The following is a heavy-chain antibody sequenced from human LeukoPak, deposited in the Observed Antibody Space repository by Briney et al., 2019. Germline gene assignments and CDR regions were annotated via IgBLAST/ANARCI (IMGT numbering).Heavy chain of an antibody. CDR2: INPTAGNT. CDR1: GYTFTSYG. Sequence: ASVKVSCRASGYTFTSYGISWVRQAPGQGLEWMGLINPTAGNTYYAQRFQGRVTMTRNTSTSTVYMELSSLRSEDTAVYYCARIRDGYNDAYDIWGQGTMVTVPS. J-gene: IGHJ3*02. CDR3: ARIRDGYNDAYDI. D-gene: IGHD5-24*01. V-gene: IGHV1-46*01.